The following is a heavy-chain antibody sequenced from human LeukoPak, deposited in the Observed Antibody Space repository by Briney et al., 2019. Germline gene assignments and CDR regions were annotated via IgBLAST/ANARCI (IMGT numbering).Heavy chain of an antibody. CDR1: GFSFSSYG. CDR2: IRSDGSNK. Sequence: GGSLRLSCAGSGFSFSSYGMHWVRQAPGKGLEWMAFIRSDGSNKYYADSVKGRFTISRDNAKNSLYLQMNSLRAEDTAVYYCARGASGIGGVRFDPWGQGTLVTVSS. V-gene: IGHV3-30*02. D-gene: IGHD3-16*01. CDR3: ARGASGIGGVRFDP. J-gene: IGHJ5*02.